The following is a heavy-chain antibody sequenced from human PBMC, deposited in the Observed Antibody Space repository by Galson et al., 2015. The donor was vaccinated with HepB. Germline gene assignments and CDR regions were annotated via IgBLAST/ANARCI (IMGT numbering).Heavy chain of an antibody. CDR2: INTYNGNT. CDR3: ARASDFHFRYYDF. V-gene: IGHV1-18*01. CDR1: GYTFINHA. Sequence: SVKVSCKASGYTFINHAISWVRQAPGQGLEWMGWINTYNGNTNYAQKLQGRVTMTTDTSTSTAYMELRSLRSDDTAVCYCARASDFHFRYYDFWGQGTLVTVSS. D-gene: IGHD2-21*02. J-gene: IGHJ4*02.